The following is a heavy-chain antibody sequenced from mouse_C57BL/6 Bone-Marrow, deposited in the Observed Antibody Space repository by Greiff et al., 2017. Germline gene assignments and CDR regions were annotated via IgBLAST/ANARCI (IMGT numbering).Heavy chain of an antibody. D-gene: IGHD2-1*01. V-gene: IGHV1-47*01. Sequence: VQLQQSGAELVKPGASVKMSCKASGYTFTTYPIEWMKQNHGKSLEWIGNFHPYNDDTTYNEKFKGKDTLTVEKSSSTVYLELSRLTSDDSAVYYCARGGNYGGYYFDYWGQGTTLTVSS. CDR3: ARGGNYGGYYFDY. CDR2: FHPYNDDT. J-gene: IGHJ2*01. CDR1: GYTFTTYP.